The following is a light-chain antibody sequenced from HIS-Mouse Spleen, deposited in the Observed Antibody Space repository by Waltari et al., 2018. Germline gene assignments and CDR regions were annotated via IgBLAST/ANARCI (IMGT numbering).Light chain of an antibody. Sequence: QSALTQPPSVSGSPGQSVTISCTGTSSDVGSYNRFSWYQQPPGTAPKLMIYEVSNRPSGVPDRFSGSKSGNTASLTISRVEAGDEADYYCQVWDSSSDHVVFGGGTKLTVL. CDR3: QVWDSSSDHVV. CDR1: SSDVGSYNR. CDR2: EVS. J-gene: IGLJ2*01. V-gene: IGLV2-18*01.